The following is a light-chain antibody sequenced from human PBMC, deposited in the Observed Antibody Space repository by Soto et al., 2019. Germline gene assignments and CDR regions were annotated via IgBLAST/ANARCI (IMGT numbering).Light chain of an antibody. V-gene: IGKV3-20*01. J-gene: IGKJ4*01. Sequence: EIVLTQSPGTLSLSPGERATLSCRASQSFSSTYVAWYQQKPGQSPRLLIHGASSRATGVPDRFSGSGSGTDFTLTISRLEPEDFAVYYCQQFGGSARLTFGGGTKVEIK. CDR3: QQFGGSARLT. CDR2: GAS. CDR1: QSFSSTY.